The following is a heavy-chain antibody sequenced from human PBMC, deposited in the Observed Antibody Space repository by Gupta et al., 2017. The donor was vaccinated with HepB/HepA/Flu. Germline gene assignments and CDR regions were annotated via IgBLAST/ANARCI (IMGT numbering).Heavy chain of an antibody. J-gene: IGHJ6*02. CDR3: AKDRGGYDFWSGSYYYGMDV. CDR2: ISYDASNK. D-gene: IGHD3-3*01. Sequence: QVQLAVSGGGRLKPGRCLRRSCAASGFTFSSYGMHLVRQPPGKGLEWVALISYDASNKYYSDSVKGRFTSSRDNSKNTLYLQMNSLRAEDTAVYYCAKDRGGYDFWSGSYYYGMDVWGQGTTVTGSS. V-gene: IGHV3-30*18. CDR1: GFTFSSYG.